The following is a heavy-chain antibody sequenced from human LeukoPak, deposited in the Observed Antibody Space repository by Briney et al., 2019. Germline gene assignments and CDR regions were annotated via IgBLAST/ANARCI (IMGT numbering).Heavy chain of an antibody. J-gene: IGHJ6*03. CDR3: ARIIYDYVWGSYRYYYYYYMDV. CDR1: GYTFTSYY. CDR2: INPSGGST. D-gene: IGHD3-16*02. V-gene: IGHV1-46*01. Sequence: ASVKVSCKASGYTFTSYYMHWVRQAPGQGLEWMGIINPSGGSTSYAQKFQGRVTMTRDMSTSTVYMELSSLRSEDTAVYYCARIIYDYVWGSYRYYYYYYMDVWGKGTTVTVSS.